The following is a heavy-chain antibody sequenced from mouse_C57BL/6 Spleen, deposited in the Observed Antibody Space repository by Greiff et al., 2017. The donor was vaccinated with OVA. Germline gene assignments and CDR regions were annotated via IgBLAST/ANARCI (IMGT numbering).Heavy chain of an antibody. D-gene: IGHD3-3*01. CDR2: INYDGSGT. V-gene: IGHV5-16*01. Sequence: EVQLQESEGGLVQPGSSMKLSCTASGFTFSDYYMAWVRQVPEKGLEWVANINYDGSGTYYLASLKSRFIISRDNATNILYLQMSSLKSEDTATYYCARTGTGRAMDYWGQGTSVTVSS. J-gene: IGHJ4*01. CDR3: ARTGTGRAMDY. CDR1: GFTFSDYY.